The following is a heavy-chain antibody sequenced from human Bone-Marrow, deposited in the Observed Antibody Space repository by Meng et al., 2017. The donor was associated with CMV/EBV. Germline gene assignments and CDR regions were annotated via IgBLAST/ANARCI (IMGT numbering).Heavy chain of an antibody. CDR2: INTDGSNT. CDR1: GFTFSSYW. D-gene: IGHD6-13*01. V-gene: IGHV3-74*03. Sequence: SGFTFSSYWMHWVRQAPGKGLVWVSRINTDGSNTKYADSVQGRFTVSRDNAKNTLYLQMNSLRAEDTAMYYCAVVRKAAGLGWSDPWGQGTLVTVSS. J-gene: IGHJ5*02. CDR3: AVVRKAAGLGWSDP.